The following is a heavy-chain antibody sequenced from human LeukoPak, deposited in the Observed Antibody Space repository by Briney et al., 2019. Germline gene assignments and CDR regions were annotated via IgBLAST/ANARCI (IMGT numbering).Heavy chain of an antibody. Sequence: PGGSLRLSCAASGFTFSSYWMSWVRQAPGKGLEWVANIKQDGSEKYYVDSVKGRFTISRDNAKNSLYLQMNSLRAEDTAVYYCARDTARVTDPHFDYWGQGTLVTVSS. CDR1: GFTFSSYW. V-gene: IGHV3-7*01. CDR2: IKQDGSEK. J-gene: IGHJ4*02. CDR3: ARDTARVTDPHFDY. D-gene: IGHD5-18*01.